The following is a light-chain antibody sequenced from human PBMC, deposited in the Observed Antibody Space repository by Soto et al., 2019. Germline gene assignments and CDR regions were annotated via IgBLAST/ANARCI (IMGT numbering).Light chain of an antibody. V-gene: IGKV2-30*01. Sequence: DVVMTQSPLSLPVTLGQPASISCRSSQSLVYSDGDTYFSWFQQRPGQSPRRLIYRVSNRDSGVPDRFSGSGSGTDFTLKISRVEAEDVGVYYCLQGTHWPPTFGQGTKVEIK. CDR1: QSLVYSDGDTY. J-gene: IGKJ1*01. CDR3: LQGTHWPPT. CDR2: RVS.